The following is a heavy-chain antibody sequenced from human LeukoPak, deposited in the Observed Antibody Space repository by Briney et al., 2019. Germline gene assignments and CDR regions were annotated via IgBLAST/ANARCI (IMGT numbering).Heavy chain of an antibody. J-gene: IGHJ4*02. D-gene: IGHD5-24*01. Sequence: GGSLRLSCAASGFTFSSYEMNWVRQAPGKGLEWVSYISSSGSTIYYADSVKGRFSISRDNAKNSLYLQMNSLRAEDTAVYYCASSERWLQLCFDYWGQGTLVTVSS. CDR1: GFTFSSYE. CDR2: ISSSGSTI. V-gene: IGHV3-48*03. CDR3: ASSERWLQLCFDY.